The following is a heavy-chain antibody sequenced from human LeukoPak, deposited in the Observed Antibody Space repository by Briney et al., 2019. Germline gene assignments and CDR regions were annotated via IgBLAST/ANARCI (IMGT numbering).Heavy chain of an antibody. CDR2: IIPIFGIA. Sequence: SVKVSCKASGGTFSSYATSWVRQAPGQGLEWMGRIIPIFGIANYAQKFQGRVTITADKSTSTAYMELSSLRSEDTAVYYCARDSGSYANWFDPWGQGTLVTVSS. V-gene: IGHV1-69*04. J-gene: IGHJ5*02. D-gene: IGHD1-26*01. CDR3: ARDSGSYANWFDP. CDR1: GGTFSSYA.